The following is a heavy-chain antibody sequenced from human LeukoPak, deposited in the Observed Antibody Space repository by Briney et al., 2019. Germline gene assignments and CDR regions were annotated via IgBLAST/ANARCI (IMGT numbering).Heavy chain of an antibody. V-gene: IGHV4-39*01. Sequence: KPSETLSLTCTVSGGSISSSSYYWGWIRQPPGKGLEWIGSIYYSGSTYYNPSLKSRVTISVDTSKNQFSLKLSSVTAADTAVYYCARQSRVTQFDYWGQGTLVTVSS. CDR1: GGSISSSSYY. J-gene: IGHJ4*02. D-gene: IGHD2-21*02. CDR3: ARQSRVTQFDY. CDR2: IYYSGST.